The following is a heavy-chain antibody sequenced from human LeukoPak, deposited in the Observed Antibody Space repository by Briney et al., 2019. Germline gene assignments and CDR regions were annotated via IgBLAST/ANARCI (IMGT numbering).Heavy chain of an antibody. V-gene: IGHV3-53*01. D-gene: IGHD1-14*01. J-gene: IGHJ4*02. CDR1: GFTVSSNY. CDR3: ARDTGPYSPWGGNQGFDY. Sequence: GGSLRLSCAASGFTVSSNYMSWVRQAPGKGLEWVSVIYSGGSTYYADSVKGRFTISRDNSKSTLYLQMNSLRAEDTAVYYCARDTGPYSPWGGNQGFDYWGQGTLVTVSS. CDR2: IYSGGST.